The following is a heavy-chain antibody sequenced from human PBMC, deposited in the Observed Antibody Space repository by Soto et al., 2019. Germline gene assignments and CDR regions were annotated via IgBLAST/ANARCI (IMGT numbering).Heavy chain of an antibody. CDR3: AKDFQEEGSWLDY. J-gene: IGHJ4*02. Sequence: VGSLRLSCAASGFTFSSYGMHWVRQAPGKGLEWVAVISYDGQNKYYEDSVKGRFTISRDNPKNTLYLQMNSLRAEDTAVYYCAKDFQEEGSWLDYWGQGTLVTVSS. CDR2: ISYDGQNK. V-gene: IGHV3-30*18. D-gene: IGHD6-13*01. CDR1: GFTFSSYG.